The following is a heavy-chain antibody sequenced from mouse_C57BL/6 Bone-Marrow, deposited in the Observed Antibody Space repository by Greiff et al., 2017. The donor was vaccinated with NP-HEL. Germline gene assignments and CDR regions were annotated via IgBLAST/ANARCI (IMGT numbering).Heavy chain of an antibody. Sequence: VQLKESGGDLVKPGGSLKLSCAASGFTFSSYGMSWVRQTPDKRLEWVATISSGGSYTYYPDSVKGRFTISRDNAKNTLYLQMSSLKSEDTAMYYCARHPLLRPVDFDYWGQGTTLTVSS. CDR3: ARHPLLRPVDFDY. D-gene: IGHD1-2*01. J-gene: IGHJ2*01. CDR1: GFTFSSYG. CDR2: ISSGGSYT. V-gene: IGHV5-6*01.